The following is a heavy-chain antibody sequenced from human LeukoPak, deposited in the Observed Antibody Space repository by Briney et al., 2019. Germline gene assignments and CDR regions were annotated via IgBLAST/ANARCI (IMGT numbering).Heavy chain of an antibody. Sequence: ASVKVSCKASGYTFTSYGISWVRQAPGQGLEWMGWISAYNGNTNYAQKLQGRVTMTTDTSTSTAYMELRSLRSDDTAVYYYARVGVSSIAARPDWFDPWGQGTLVTVSS. V-gene: IGHV1-18*01. CDR1: GYTFTSYG. D-gene: IGHD6-6*01. CDR2: ISAYNGNT. CDR3: ARVGVSSIAARPDWFDP. J-gene: IGHJ5*02.